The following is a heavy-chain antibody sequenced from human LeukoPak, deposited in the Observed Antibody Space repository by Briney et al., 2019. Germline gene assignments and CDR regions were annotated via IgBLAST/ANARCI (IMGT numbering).Heavy chain of an antibody. CDR3: ARETSVGTRGGLWGSYRLKWFDP. CDR1: GFIFGTTS. J-gene: IGHJ5*02. D-gene: IGHD3-16*02. V-gene: IGHV3-7*01. CDR2: INLDGSEK. Sequence: PGGSLRLSCTGSGFIFGTTSMSWVRQVSGKGLEWVASINLDGSEKYYAGSAEGRFTISRDNAKNSLYLQMNSLRAEDTAVYYCARETSVGTRGGLWGSYRLKWFDPWGQGTPVTVSS.